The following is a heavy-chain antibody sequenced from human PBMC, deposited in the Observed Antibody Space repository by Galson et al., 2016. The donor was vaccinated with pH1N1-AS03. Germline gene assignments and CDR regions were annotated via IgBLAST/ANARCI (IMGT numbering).Heavy chain of an antibody. CDR1: GGTFNSYA. V-gene: IGHV1-69*11. J-gene: IGHJ4*02. D-gene: IGHD3-22*01. CDR2: IIPVMTTL. CDR3: ATYHHCSGYALAF. Sequence: SVKVSCKASGGTFNSYAFTWVRQAPGQGLEWRGRIIPVMTTLNYAQKLQDRVTIPADESTATSYMELTRLRSEATAVYYCATYHHCSGYALAFWGQGTQVTVSS.